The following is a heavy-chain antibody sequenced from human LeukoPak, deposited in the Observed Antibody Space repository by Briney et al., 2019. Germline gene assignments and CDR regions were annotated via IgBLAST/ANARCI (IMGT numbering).Heavy chain of an antibody. CDR2: IYWNDDK. CDR1: GFSLSTSGVG. CDR3: AHNGVYCSSTSCYDY. V-gene: IGHV2-5*01. Sequence: ESGPTLVKPTQTLTLTCTFSGFSLSTSGVGVGWIRQPPGKALEWLALIYWNDDKRYSPSPKSRLTITKDTSKNQVVLTMTNMDPVDTATYYCAHNGVYCSSTSCYDYWGQGTLVTVSS. J-gene: IGHJ4*02. D-gene: IGHD2-2*01.